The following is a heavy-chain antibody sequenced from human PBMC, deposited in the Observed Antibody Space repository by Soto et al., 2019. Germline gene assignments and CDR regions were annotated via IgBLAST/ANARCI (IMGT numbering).Heavy chain of an antibody. Sequence: LXRSGAGSGFTFSAYYMSWILQAPGKGLEWVSYISSSSSYTNYADSVKGRFTISRDNAKNSLYLQMNSLRAEDTAVYYCARAGDYYGSGSYYNWGQGTLVTVSS. J-gene: IGHJ4*02. CDR2: ISSSSSYT. CDR1: GFTFSAYY. V-gene: IGHV3-11*06. CDR3: ARAGDYYGSGSYYN. D-gene: IGHD3-10*01.